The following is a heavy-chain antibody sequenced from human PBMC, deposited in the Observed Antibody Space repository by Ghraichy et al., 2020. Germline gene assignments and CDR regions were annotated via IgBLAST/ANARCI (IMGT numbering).Heavy chain of an antibody. J-gene: IGHJ4*02. CDR2: IGSSGTTI. CDR1: GFTFSHYY. V-gene: IGHV3-11*01. CDR3: ARDRWAYEY. D-gene: IGHD6-13*01. Sequence: GGSLRLSCAASGFTFSHYYMSWIRQTPGKGLEWLSYIGSSGTTIDYADSVKGRFTISRDNSKNSLYMQMNSLRAEDTAVYYCARDRWAYEYWGQGTLVTGSS.